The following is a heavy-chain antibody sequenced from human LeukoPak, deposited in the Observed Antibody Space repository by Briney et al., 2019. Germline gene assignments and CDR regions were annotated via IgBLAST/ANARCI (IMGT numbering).Heavy chain of an antibody. Sequence: ASVKVSCTASGYKFTINCVHWVRHAPGQGPEFRGWINPDSGFTNYAQKFKGRVTMTRDTSISTAYLEVRSLTSDDTAVYYCAPTAEAYTSWWKVWGQGTLVTVSS. D-gene: IGHD3-16*01. CDR3: APTAEAYTSWWKV. J-gene: IGHJ4*02. CDR1: GYKFTINC. CDR2: INPDSGFT. V-gene: IGHV1-2*02.